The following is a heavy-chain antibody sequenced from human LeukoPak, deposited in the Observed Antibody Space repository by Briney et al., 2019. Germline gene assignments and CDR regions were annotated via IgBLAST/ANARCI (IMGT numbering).Heavy chain of an antibody. CDR2: IKQDGSEK. V-gene: IGHV3-7*03. CDR1: GFTFSSYW. CDR3: ARVSRGYCSSTSCPRTAEYFQH. J-gene: IGHJ1*01. Sequence: GGSPRLSCAASGFTFSSYWMSWVRQAPGKGLEWVANIKQDGSEKYYVDSVKGRFTISRDNAKNSLYLQMNSLRAEDTAVYYCARVSRGYCSSTSCPRTAEYFQHWGQGTLVTVSS. D-gene: IGHD2-2*01.